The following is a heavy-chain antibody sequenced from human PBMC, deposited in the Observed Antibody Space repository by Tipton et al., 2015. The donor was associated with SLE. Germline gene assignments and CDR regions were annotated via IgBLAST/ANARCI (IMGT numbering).Heavy chain of an antibody. Sequence: LSLTCTVSGGSISSHYWSWIRQPPGKGLEWIGYIYYSGSTNYNPSLKSRVTISVDTSKNQFSLKLSSVTAADTAVYYCAREERIAAAGRLYYYYAMDVWGQGTTVTVSS. V-gene: IGHV4-59*11. CDR1: GGSISSHY. D-gene: IGHD6-13*01. J-gene: IGHJ6*02. CDR2: IYYSGST. CDR3: AREERIAAAGRLYYYYAMDV.